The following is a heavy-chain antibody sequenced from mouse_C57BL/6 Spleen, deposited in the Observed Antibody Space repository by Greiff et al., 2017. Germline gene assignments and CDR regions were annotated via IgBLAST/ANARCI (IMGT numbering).Heavy chain of an antibody. CDR2: INPSNGGT. CDR1: GYTFTSYW. CDR3: ANYGSSLYAMDY. V-gene: IGHV1-53*01. J-gene: IGHJ4*01. Sequence: QVQLQQPGPELVKPGASVKLSCKASGYTFTSYWMHWVKQRPGQGLEWIGNINPSNGGTNYNEKFKSKATLTVDKSSSTAYMQLSSLTSEDSAVYYCANYGSSLYAMDYWGQGTSVTVSS. D-gene: IGHD1-1*01.